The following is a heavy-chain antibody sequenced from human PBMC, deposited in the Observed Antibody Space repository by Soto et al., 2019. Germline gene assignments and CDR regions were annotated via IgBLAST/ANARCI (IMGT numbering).Heavy chain of an antibody. D-gene: IGHD4-17*01. J-gene: IGHJ6*02. V-gene: IGHV3-30*18. CDR2: ISYDGSNK. CDR3: AKDLDYGDYDKYYYYYGMDV. Sequence: QVQLVESGGGVVQPGRSLRLSCAASGFTFSSYGMHWVRQAPGMGLEWVAVISYDGSNKYYADSVKGRFTISRDNSKNTLYLQMNSLRAEDSTVYYCAKDLDYGDYDKYYYYYGMDVWGQGTTVTVSS. CDR1: GFTFSSYG.